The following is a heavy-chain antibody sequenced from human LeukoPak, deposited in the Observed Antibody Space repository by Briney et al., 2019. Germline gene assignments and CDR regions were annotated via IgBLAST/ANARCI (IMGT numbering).Heavy chain of an antibody. J-gene: IGHJ4*02. CDR1: GFTFSSYW. V-gene: IGHV3-74*03. Sequence: PGGSLRLSCTASGFTFSSYWMHWVRQAPGKGLVWVSRINTDGSTTTYADSVKGRFTISRDNAKTTLYLQMNSLRAEDTAVYYCARDKDFWSYYFDYWGQGTLVTVSS. CDR2: INTDGSTT. CDR3: ARDKDFWSYYFDY. D-gene: IGHD3-3*01.